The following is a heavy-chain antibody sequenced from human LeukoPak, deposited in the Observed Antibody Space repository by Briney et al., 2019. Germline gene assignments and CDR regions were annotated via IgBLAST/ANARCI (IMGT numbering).Heavy chain of an antibody. D-gene: IGHD4-11*01. J-gene: IGHJ4*02. CDR2: ISAYNGNT. CDR3: ARDHGIRIRTVFGY. Sequence: ASVKVSCKASGYTFTSYGISWVRQAPGQGLEWMGWISAYNGNTNYAQKLQGRVTMTTDTYTSTAYMEMRSLTSDDTAVYYCARDHGIRIRTVFGYWGEGDLFSVSS. CDR1: GYTFTSYG. V-gene: IGHV1-18*01.